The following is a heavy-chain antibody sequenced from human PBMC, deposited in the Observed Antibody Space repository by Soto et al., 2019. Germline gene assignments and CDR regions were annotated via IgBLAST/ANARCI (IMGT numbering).Heavy chain of an antibody. V-gene: IGHV1-69*12. D-gene: IGHD3-16*01. CDR1: GGTFRSYA. CDR3: AFTLSANYYYGMDV. J-gene: IGHJ6*02. Sequence: QVQLVQSGAEVKKPGSSVKVSCKASGGTFRSYAISWVRQAPGQGLEWMGGIIPIFGTPDYAQKFQGRVTITADESTSTAYMELSSLRSEDTAVYYCAFTLSANYYYGMDVWGQGTTVTVSS. CDR2: IIPIFGTP.